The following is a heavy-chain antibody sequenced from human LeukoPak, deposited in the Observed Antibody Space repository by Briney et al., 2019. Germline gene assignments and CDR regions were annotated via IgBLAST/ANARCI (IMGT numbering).Heavy chain of an antibody. V-gene: IGHV3-21*04. CDR3: ATSGLSRFGF. CDR2: ISKSSTYT. J-gene: IGHJ4*02. CDR1: GFTFTSYG. Sequence: GGSLRLSCAASGFTFTSYGMNWVRQAPGKGLEWISSISKSSTYTHYADSVKGRFTISRDNSKNTLYLQMNSLRAGDTAVYYCATSGLSRFGFWGQGTLVTVSS. D-gene: IGHD2/OR15-2a*01.